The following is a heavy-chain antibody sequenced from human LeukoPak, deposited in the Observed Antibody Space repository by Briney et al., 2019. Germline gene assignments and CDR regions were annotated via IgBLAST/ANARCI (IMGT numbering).Heavy chain of an antibody. Sequence: SETLSLTCAVYGGSFSGYYWSWIRQPPGKGLEWIGEINHSGSTNYNPSLKSRVTISVDTSKNQFSLKLSSVTAADTAAYYCARGFSHQHSSGWYRNWFDPWGQGTLVTVSS. CDR1: GGSFSGYY. D-gene: IGHD6-19*01. J-gene: IGHJ5*02. V-gene: IGHV4-34*01. CDR2: INHSGST. CDR3: ARGFSHQHSSGWYRNWFDP.